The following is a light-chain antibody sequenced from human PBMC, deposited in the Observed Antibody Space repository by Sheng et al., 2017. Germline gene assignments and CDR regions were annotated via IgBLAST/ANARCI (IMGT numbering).Light chain of an antibody. CDR2: GAS. CDR3: HQRSKWYT. J-gene: IGKJ2*01. Sequence: EIVLTQSPGTLSLSPGERATLSCRASQSVSTSYLAWYQQKPGQAPRLLIYGASTRATGIPARFSGSGSGTEFTLTISGLEPEDFAVYYCHQRSKWYTFGQGTKLDIK. CDR1: QSVSTSY. V-gene: IGKV3D-20*02.